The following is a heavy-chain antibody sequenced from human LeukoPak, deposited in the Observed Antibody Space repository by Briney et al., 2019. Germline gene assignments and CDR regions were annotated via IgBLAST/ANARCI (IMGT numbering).Heavy chain of an antibody. CDR2: ISSSGSTI. V-gene: IGHV3-48*03. Sequence: GGSLRLSCAAAGFTFSTYEMNWVRQAPGKGLEWISYISSSGSTIHYADSVKGRFTISRDNAENSLYLQMNSLRAEDTAVYYCARVRKHSTSFDYWGQGTLVTVSS. CDR3: ARVRKHSTSFDY. J-gene: IGHJ4*02. CDR1: GFTFSTYE. D-gene: IGHD2/OR15-2a*01.